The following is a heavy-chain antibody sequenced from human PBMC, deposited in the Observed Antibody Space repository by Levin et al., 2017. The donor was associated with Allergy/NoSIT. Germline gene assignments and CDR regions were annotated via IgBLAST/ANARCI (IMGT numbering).Heavy chain of an antibody. CDR1: GGSFSGYY. D-gene: IGHD3-22*01. V-gene: IGHV4-34*01. CDR2: INHSGST. CDR3: ARSAVVVILAGKPNAFDI. Sequence: PSETLSLTCAVYGGSFSGYYWSWIRQPPGKGLEWIGEINHSGSTNYNPSLKSRVTISVDTSKNQFSLKLSSVTAADTAVYYCARSAVVVILAGKPNAFDIWGQGTMVTVSS. J-gene: IGHJ3*02.